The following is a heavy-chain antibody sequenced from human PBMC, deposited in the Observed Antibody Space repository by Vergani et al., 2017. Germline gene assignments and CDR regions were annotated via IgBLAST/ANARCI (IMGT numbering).Heavy chain of an antibody. CDR2: ISYDGSNK. V-gene: IGHV3-30*18. CDR1: GFTFSSYG. CDR3: AKGRTVTSFADWYLDL. Sequence: QVQLVESGGGVVQPGRSLRLSCAASGFTFSSYGMHWVRQAPGKGLEWVAVISYDGSNKYYADSVKGRFTSSRDNSKNTLYLQMNSLRSEDTAVYYCAKGRTVTSFADWYLDLWGRGTLVTVSS. J-gene: IGHJ2*01. D-gene: IGHD4-17*01.